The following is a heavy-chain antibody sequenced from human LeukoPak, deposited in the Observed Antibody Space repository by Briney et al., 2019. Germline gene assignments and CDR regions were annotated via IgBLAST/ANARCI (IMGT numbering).Heavy chain of an antibody. J-gene: IGHJ1*01. CDR2: MWYDGSNK. D-gene: IGHD6-19*01. CDR1: GFTFSSYG. Sequence: GRSLRLSCAASGFTFSSYGMHWVRQAPGKGLEWVAVMWYDGSNKYYADSVKGRFTISRDNSKNTLYLQMNSLRAEDTAVYYCARVAGAYAEYFQHWGQGTLVTVSS. V-gene: IGHV3-33*01. CDR3: ARVAGAYAEYFQH.